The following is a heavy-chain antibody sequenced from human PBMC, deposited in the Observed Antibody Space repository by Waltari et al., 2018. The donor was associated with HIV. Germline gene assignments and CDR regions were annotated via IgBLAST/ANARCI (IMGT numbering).Heavy chain of an antibody. CDR1: GGSIRSSRYY. CDR2: IYYSGST. J-gene: IGHJ4*02. V-gene: IGHV4-39*07. Sequence: QLQLQESGPGLVKPSETLSLTCTVSGGSIRSSRYYWGWIRQPPGEGLEWIVTIYYSGSTYYNPSLKSRVTISIGTSKNQFSLKLNSVTAADTAVYYCARAHDDYGDYYFDYWGRGTLVTVSS. D-gene: IGHD4-17*01. CDR3: ARAHDDYGDYYFDY.